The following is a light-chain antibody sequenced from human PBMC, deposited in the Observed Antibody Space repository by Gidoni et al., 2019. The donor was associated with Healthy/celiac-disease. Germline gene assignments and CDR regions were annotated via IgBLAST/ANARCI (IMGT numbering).Light chain of an antibody. CDR1: QSVSSSY. Sequence: EIVLTQSPGTLSLSPGERATLSCRASQSVSSSYLAWYQQKPGQAPRLLTYGASSRATGIPDRFSGSGSGTDFTLTISRLEPEDFAVYYCQQYGSSLRTFGQXTKVEIK. J-gene: IGKJ1*01. CDR3: QQYGSSLRT. CDR2: GAS. V-gene: IGKV3-20*01.